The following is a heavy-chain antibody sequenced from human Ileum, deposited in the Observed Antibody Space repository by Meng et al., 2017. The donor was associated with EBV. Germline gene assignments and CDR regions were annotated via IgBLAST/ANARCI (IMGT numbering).Heavy chain of an antibody. V-gene: IGHV3-74*01. D-gene: IGHD6-25*01. CDR1: GFTFSSYW. J-gene: IGHJ4*02. Sequence: EVRRGEPGGALVQPGGSLRLSCAASGFTFSSYWMHWVRQAPGQGLVWVSRTNEDGRITNYADSVKGRFTISRDNTKNTLYLQMNSLRAEDTAVYFCSRDLAGSDDDWGQGTLVTVSS. CDR2: TNEDGRIT. CDR3: SRDLAGSDDD.